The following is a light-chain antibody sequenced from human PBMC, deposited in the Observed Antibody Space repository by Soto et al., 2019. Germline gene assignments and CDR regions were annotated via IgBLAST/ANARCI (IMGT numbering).Light chain of an antibody. J-gene: IGKJ2*01. CDR3: QQTYSTPYT. Sequence: IQMTQSPSSLSASVGDRVTITCRASQRITTYLNWYHQNPGEAPKLLISTSGTLQRGVPSRFSGSGSGTDFSLTITALRPEDFATYFCQQTYSTPYTFGQGTKLEIK. CDR2: TSG. V-gene: IGKV1-39*01. CDR1: QRITTY.